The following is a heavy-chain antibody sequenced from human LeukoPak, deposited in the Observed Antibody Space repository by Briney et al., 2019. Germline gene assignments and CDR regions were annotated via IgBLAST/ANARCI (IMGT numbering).Heavy chain of an antibody. Sequence: KSSQTLSLTCTVSGGPISSGRYFWRWIRQPGGKGLEWIGRIYTRGSTNYNPSLKSGVTISVDTSKNQFSLKLSYVTAADTAVYYCASDTYYYDSSGPASFDIWGQGTMVSVSS. CDR2: IYTRGST. CDR1: GGPISSGRYF. V-gene: IGHV4-61*02. D-gene: IGHD3-22*01. CDR3: ASDTYYYDSSGPASFDI. J-gene: IGHJ3*02.